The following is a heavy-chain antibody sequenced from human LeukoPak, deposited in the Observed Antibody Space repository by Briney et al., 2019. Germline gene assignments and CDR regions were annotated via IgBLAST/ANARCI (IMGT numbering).Heavy chain of an antibody. CDR1: GFTFNTYT. Sequence: GGSLRLSCAASGFTFNTYTMNWVRQAPGKGLEWVSYISGSSGIIDYADSVRGRFTISRDNSKNTLYLQMNSLRAEDTAVYYCARDGGYDFWSGYYQDYWGQGTLVTVSS. D-gene: IGHD3-3*01. V-gene: IGHV3-48*01. CDR2: ISGSSGII. CDR3: ARDGGYDFWSGYYQDY. J-gene: IGHJ4*02.